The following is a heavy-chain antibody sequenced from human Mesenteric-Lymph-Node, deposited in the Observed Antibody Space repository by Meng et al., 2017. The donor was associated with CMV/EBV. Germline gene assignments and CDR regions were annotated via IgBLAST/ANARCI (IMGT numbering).Heavy chain of an antibody. CDR1: GGSISSSSYY. CDR3: ARSDPTFDY. CDR2: IYYSGST. V-gene: IGHV4-39*01. Sequence: GSLRPSCTVPGGSISSSSYYWGGIRQPPGKGLEWIGSIYYSGSTYYNPSLKSRVTISVDTSKNQFSLKLSSVTAADTAVYYCARSDPTFDYWGQGTLVTVSS. J-gene: IGHJ4*02.